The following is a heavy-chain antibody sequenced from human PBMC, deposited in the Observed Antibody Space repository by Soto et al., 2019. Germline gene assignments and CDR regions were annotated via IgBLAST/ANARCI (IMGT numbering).Heavy chain of an antibody. Sequence: GGSLRLSCAASGFTFSSYAMHWVRQAPGKGLEWVAVISYDGSNKYYADSVKGRFTISRDNSKNTLYLQMNSLRAEDTAVYYCARDLSGPTKNYYYYYGMDVWGQGTTVTVSS. CDR1: GFTFSSYA. CDR3: ARDLSGPTKNYYYYYGMDV. D-gene: IGHD2-2*01. J-gene: IGHJ6*02. CDR2: ISYDGSNK. V-gene: IGHV3-30-3*01.